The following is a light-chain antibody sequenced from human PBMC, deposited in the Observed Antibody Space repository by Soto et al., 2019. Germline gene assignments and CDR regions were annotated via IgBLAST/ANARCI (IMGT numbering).Light chain of an antibody. J-gene: IGLJ3*02. CDR2: SNS. Sequence: QPVLTRPPSVSGAPGQRVTISCTGSSSNIGAGYDVHWYQQLPGTAPKLLIYSNSNRPSGVPDRFSGSKSGTSASLAITGLQAEDEADYYCQSYDSSLSGSVFGGGTKLTVL. CDR3: QSYDSSLSGSV. CDR1: SSNIGAGYD. V-gene: IGLV1-40*01.